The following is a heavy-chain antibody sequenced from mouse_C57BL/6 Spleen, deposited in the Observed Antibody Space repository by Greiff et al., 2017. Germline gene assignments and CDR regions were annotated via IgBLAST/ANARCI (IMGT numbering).Heavy chain of an antibody. V-gene: IGHV1-82*01. D-gene: IGHD2-4*01. J-gene: IGHJ2*01. CDR3: ARFYYDYDGFDY. Sequence: VQLQQSGPELVKPGASVKISCKASGYAFSSSWMNWVKQRPGKGLEWIGRIYPGDGDTNYNGKLKGKATLTADKSSSTAYMQLSSLTSEDSAVYFCARFYYDYDGFDYWGQGTTLTVSS. CDR2: IYPGDGDT. CDR1: GYAFSSSW.